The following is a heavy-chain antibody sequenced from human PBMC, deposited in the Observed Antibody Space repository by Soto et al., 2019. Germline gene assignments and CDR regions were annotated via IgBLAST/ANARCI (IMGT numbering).Heavy chain of an antibody. J-gene: IGHJ3*02. CDR1: GGSFSGYY. D-gene: IGHD3-22*01. CDR2: INHSGST. Sequence: PSETLSLTCAVYGGSFSGYYWNWIRQPPGKGLEWIGEINHSGSTNYNPSLKSRVTISVDTSKNQFSLKLSSVTAADTAVYYCAKALYNYDSSGYSGDHAFDIWGQGTMVTVSS. CDR3: AKALYNYDSSGYSGDHAFDI. V-gene: IGHV4-34*01.